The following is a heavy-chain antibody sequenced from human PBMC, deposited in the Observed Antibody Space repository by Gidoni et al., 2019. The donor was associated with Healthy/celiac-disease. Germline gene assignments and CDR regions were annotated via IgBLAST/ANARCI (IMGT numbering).Heavy chain of an antibody. V-gene: IGHV1-69*01. CDR1: GGTFSSYA. CDR2: IIPIFGTA. D-gene: IGHD7-27*01. J-gene: IGHJ6*02. Sequence: QVQLVQSGAEVKKPGSSVKVSCKASGGTFSSYAISWVRQAPGQGLEWMGGIIPIFGTANYAQKFQGRVTFTADESTSTAYMELSSLRSEDTAVYYCAGSARDLTGVGYYYYYGMDVWGQGTTVTVSS. CDR3: AGSARDLTGVGYYYYYGMDV.